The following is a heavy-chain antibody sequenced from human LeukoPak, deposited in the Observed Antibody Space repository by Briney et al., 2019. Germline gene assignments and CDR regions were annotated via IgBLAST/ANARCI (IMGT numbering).Heavy chain of an antibody. J-gene: IGHJ6*03. CDR3: ARQSRQFGYYYYYMDV. D-gene: IGHD5-24*01. CDR1: GGSFSGYF. V-gene: IGHV4-34*01. CDR2: INHSGNI. Sequence: PSETLSLTCAVYGGSFSGYFWSWLRQPPGKGLEWIGEINHSGNINHNPSLKSRVTISVDTSKYQFSLKLRSVTAADTAVYYCARQSRQFGYYYYYMDVWGKGTTVTISS.